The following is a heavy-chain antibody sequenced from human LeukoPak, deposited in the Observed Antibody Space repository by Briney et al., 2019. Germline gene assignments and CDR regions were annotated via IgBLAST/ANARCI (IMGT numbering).Heavy chain of an antibody. CDR1: GGTFSSYA. CDR2: IIPIFGTA. J-gene: IGHJ4*02. D-gene: IGHD5-18*01. V-gene: IGHV1-69*13. CDR3: ARDVLPGTAIPLDY. Sequence: SVKVSCKASGGTFSSYAISWVRQAPGQGLEWMGGIIPIFGTANYAQKFQGRVTITADESTSTAYMELSSLRSEDTAVYYCARDVLPGTAIPLDYWGQGTLVTVSS.